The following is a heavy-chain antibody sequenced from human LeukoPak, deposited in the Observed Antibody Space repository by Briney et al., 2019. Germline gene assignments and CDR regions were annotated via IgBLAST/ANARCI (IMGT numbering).Heavy chain of an antibody. CDR3: VRDIGSGSYYFRD. J-gene: IGHJ4*02. CDR2: ITSSSTYI. CDR1: GFTFSAYA. D-gene: IGHD3-10*01. V-gene: IGHV3-21*01. Sequence: GGSLRLSCAASGFTFSAYAMNWVRQAPGKGLDWVSSITSSSTYIYYSDSVKGRFTISRDNAKNSLYLQMNSLTAEDTAVYYCVRDIGSGSYYFRDWGQGTLVTVPS.